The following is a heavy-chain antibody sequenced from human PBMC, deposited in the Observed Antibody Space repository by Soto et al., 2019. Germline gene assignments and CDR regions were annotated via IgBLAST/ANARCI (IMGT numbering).Heavy chain of an antibody. J-gene: IGHJ2*01. CDR1: GFTFSSYG. CDR3: ARDPRYGLTNWYFDL. CDR2: IWYDGSNK. Sequence: QVQLVESGGGVVQPGRSLRLSCAASGFTFSSYGMHWVRQAPGKGLEWVAVIWYDGSNKYYADSVKGRFTISRDNSKNTLYLQMNSLRAEDTAVYYCARDPRYGLTNWYFDLWGRGTLVTVSS. D-gene: IGHD2-15*01. V-gene: IGHV3-33*01.